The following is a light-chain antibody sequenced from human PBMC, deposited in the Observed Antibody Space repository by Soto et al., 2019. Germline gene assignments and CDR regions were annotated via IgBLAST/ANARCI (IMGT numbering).Light chain of an antibody. CDR2: DVS. Sequence: QSALTQPASVSGSPGQSITISCTGTSSDVGGYNYVFWYQQHPGEAPKLLIYDVSNRPSGVSNRFSGSKSGNTASLTISGLQAEDEADYYCSSYRSSSTVYVFGTGTKLTVL. CDR1: SSDVGGYNY. V-gene: IGLV2-14*01. J-gene: IGLJ1*01. CDR3: SSYRSSSTVYV.